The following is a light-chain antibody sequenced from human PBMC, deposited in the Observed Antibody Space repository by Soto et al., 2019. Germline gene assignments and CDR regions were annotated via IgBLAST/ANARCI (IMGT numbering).Light chain of an antibody. Sequence: EIVLTQSPATLSLSPGERATLSCRASQSVSSYLAWYQQKPGQAPRLLIYDASNRATGIPARFSGSGSGTDFTLTISSLEPEDFAVYCCPQRSNWPLTFRVGTQVDIK. CDR2: DAS. V-gene: IGKV3-11*01. J-gene: IGKJ4*01. CDR3: PQRSNWPLT. CDR1: QSVSSY.